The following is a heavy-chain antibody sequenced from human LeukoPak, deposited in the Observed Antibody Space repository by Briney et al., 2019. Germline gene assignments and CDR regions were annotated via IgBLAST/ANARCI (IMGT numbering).Heavy chain of an antibody. CDR1: GFTFDDYG. J-gene: IGHJ4*02. CDR3: ASGLGYGDYAFDF. CDR2: LKRHGGST. V-gene: IGHV3-20*04. Sequence: GGSLRLSCAASGFTFDDYGMAWVRQAPGKGLEWVSGLKRHGGSTGYAESVKGRFTISRDNTKNSLYLQMNSLRAEDTALYYCASGLGYGDYAFDFWGQGTQVTVSS. D-gene: IGHD4-17*01.